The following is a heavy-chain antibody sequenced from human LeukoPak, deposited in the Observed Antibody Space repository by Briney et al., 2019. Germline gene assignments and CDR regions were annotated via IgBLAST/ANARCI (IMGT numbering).Heavy chain of an antibody. CDR1: GYTFTSYG. D-gene: IGHD2-21*02. CDR2: ISVYNGNT. CDR3: AGDRLAYCGGDCYPMGY. J-gene: IGHJ4*02. Sequence: ASVKVSCKASGYTFTSYGISWVRQAPGQGLEWMGWISVYNGNTNYAQKLQGRVTMTTDTSTSTAYMELRSLRSDDTAVYYCAGDRLAYCGGDCYPMGYWGQGTLVTVSS. V-gene: IGHV1-18*01.